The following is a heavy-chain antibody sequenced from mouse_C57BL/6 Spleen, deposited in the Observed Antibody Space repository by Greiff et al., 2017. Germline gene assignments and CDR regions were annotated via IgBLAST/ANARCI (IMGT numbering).Heavy chain of an antibody. CDR3: ARGGSGYVPNAIDY. CDR1: GFSLTSYA. CDR2: IWPGGGT. J-gene: IGHJ4*01. Sequence: VQLVESGPGLVAPSQSLSITCTASGFSLTSYAISWVRQPPGKGLEWLGVIWPGGGTNYNSALKSKLSISKDNSKSQVFLKMNSLQTDDTARYYCARGGSGYVPNAIDYWGQGTSVTVSS. D-gene: IGHD3-2*02. V-gene: IGHV2-9-1*01.